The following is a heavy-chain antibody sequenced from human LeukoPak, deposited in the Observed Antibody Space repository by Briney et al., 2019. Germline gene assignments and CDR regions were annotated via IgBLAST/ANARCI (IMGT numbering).Heavy chain of an antibody. D-gene: IGHD5/OR15-5a*01. CDR1: GYTFTSYG. Sequence: ASVKVSCKASGYTFTSYGISWVRQAPGQGLEWMGWISTYNGNTDYAQKLQGRVTMTTDTSTGTAYMELRSLRSDDTAVYFCARCLAEYFQHWGQGTLVTVSS. CDR3: ARCLAEYFQH. J-gene: IGHJ1*01. CDR2: ISTYNGNT. V-gene: IGHV1-18*01.